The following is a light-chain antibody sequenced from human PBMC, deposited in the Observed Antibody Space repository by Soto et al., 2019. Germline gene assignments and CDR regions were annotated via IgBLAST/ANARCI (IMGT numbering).Light chain of an antibody. Sequence: EIVLTQSPVTVSLSPGERATLSCRASQSVGSYLAWYQQRPGQAPRLLIYDASKRPTGVPARFSGSGSGTDFTLTISSLQAEDVAVYYCQQYYSTPLTFGQGTKVEIK. J-gene: IGKJ1*01. V-gene: IGKV3-11*01. CDR1: QSVGSY. CDR2: DAS. CDR3: QQYYSTPLT.